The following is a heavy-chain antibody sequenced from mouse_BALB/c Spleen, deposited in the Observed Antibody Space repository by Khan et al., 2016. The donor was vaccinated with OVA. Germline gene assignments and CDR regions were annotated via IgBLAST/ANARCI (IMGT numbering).Heavy chain of an antibody. CDR2: IYPGDGRT. V-gene: IGHV1S56*01. CDR3: AISYYGSFWYFDV. D-gene: IGHD1-1*01. CDR1: GYTVISYY. J-gene: IGHJ1*01. Sequence: QVQLQQSGPELVKPGASVKMSCKASGYTVISYYIHLVKQRHGQGLEWIGWIYPGDGRTKYNEKFKDKTTLTADKSSSTAYMLLSSLTSEDSAIYFCAISYYGSFWYFDVWGAGTTVTVSS.